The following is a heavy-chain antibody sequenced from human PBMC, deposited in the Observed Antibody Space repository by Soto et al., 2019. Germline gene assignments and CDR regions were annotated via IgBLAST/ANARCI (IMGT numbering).Heavy chain of an antibody. J-gene: IGHJ5*02. CDR2: IYYSGST. V-gene: IGHV4-59*01. Sequence: PSETLSLTCTVSGGSISSYYWSWIRQPPGKGLEWIGYIYYSGSTNYNPSLKSRVTISVDTSKNQFSLKLSSVTAADTAVYYCAREGPVDDYNQEMATSPWGQGTLVTVSS. D-gene: IGHD4-4*01. CDR1: GGSISSYY. CDR3: AREGPVDDYNQEMATSP.